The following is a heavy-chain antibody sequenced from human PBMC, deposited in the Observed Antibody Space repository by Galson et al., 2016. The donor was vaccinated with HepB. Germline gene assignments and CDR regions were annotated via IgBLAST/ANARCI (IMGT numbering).Heavy chain of an antibody. CDR3: ARVNFQWLRLGGYYFDY. V-gene: IGHV1-18*01. CDR1: GFSLTFNA. J-gene: IGHJ4*02. D-gene: IGHD5-12*01. CDR2: VSAYTAKT. Sequence: SVKVSCKASGFSLTFNAMTWVRQAPGQGLEWMGWVSAYTAKTDYAHKFQDRVTMTTDTSTNTAYMELTDLRSDDTATYFCARVNFQWLRLGGYYFDYWGQGTVVSVSS.